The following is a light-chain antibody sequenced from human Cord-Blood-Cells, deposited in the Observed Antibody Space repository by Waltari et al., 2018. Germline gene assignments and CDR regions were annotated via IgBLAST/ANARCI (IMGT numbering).Light chain of an antibody. V-gene: IGKV3-11*01. CDR3: QQRSNSPRT. Sequence: EIVLTQSPAPLSLSPGERATLSCRARQSVSSYLAWYQQNPGQAPRLLIYDASNRATGIPDRFSGSGSGTDFTLTISRLEPEDFAVYYCQQRSNSPRTFGQGTKVEIK. J-gene: IGKJ1*01. CDR1: QSVSSY. CDR2: DAS.